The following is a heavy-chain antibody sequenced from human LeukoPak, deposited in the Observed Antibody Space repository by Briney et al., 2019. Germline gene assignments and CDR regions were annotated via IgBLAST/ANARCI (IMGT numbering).Heavy chain of an antibody. CDR1: GGSFSGYY. J-gene: IGHJ4*02. CDR2: INHSGST. V-gene: IGHV4-34*01. Sequence: SETLSLTCAVYGGSFSGYYWNWIRQPPGKGLEWIGEINHSGSTNYNPSLKSRVTISVDTSKNQFSLKLSSVTAADTAVYYCARGVLIRYFDYWGQGTLVTVSS. CDR3: ARGVLIRYFDY. D-gene: IGHD6-6*01.